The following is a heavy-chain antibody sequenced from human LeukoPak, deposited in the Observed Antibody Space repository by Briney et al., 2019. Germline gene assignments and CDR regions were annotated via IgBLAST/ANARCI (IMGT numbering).Heavy chain of an antibody. CDR3: TRAQTEVGAKYYFDY. CDR2: VRSEPYGAKT. J-gene: IGHJ4*02. CDR1: AFTFGDYA. D-gene: IGHD1-26*01. Sequence: PGGSLRLSCTASAFTFGDYAMSWVRQAPGKGLEWVGFVRSEPYGAKTEYAASVKGRFTISRDDSSGIAYLQMNSLKIEDTAVYFCTRAQTEVGAKYYFDYWGQGTLVTVSA. V-gene: IGHV3-49*04.